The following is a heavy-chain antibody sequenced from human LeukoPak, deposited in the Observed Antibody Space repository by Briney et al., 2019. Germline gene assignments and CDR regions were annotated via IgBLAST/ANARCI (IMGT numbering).Heavy chain of an antibody. CDR1: GFTFRTYW. J-gene: IGHJ4*02. CDR2: INGDGSST. Sequence: GGSLRLSCAASGFTFRTYWIHWVRQAPGKGLVWVSHINGDGSSTSYADSVKGRFAISRNNAKNTLYLQMNSLRAEDTAVYYCARTMTGAFFDYWGQGALVTVSS. V-gene: IGHV3-74*01. CDR3: ARTMTGAFFDY. D-gene: IGHD3-9*01.